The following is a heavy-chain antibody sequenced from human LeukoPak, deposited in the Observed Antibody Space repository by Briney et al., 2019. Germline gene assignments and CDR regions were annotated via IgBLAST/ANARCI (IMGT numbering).Heavy chain of an antibody. V-gene: IGHV1-69*04. CDR1: GGTFSSYA. Sequence: SVKVSCKASGGTFSSYAISWVRQAPGQGLEWMGRIIPILGIANYAQKFQGRVTITADKSTSTAYMELSSLRSEDTAVYYCARDPGCSGGSCYAVLGWFDPWGQGTLVTVSS. D-gene: IGHD2-15*01. J-gene: IGHJ5*02. CDR2: IIPILGIA. CDR3: ARDPGCSGGSCYAVLGWFDP.